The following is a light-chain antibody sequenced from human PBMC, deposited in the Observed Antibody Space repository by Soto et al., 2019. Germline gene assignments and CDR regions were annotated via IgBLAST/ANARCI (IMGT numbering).Light chain of an antibody. J-gene: IGKJ1*01. Sequence: EIVMTQSPATLSVSPAERATLSCRASHSVSSNLAWYQQKPGQAPRLLIYGASARATGIPARFSGSGSGTEFTLTISSLQSEDFAVYYCQQYNNWPFPSWTFGQGTKVEIK. CDR2: GAS. CDR1: HSVSSN. CDR3: QQYNNWPFPSWT. V-gene: IGKV3-15*01.